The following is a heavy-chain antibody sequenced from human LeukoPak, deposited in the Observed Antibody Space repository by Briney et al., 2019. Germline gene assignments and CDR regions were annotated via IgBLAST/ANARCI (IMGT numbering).Heavy chain of an antibody. J-gene: IGHJ3*02. CDR2: ISYDGSNK. CDR3: ARAPGRNDAFDI. CDR1: GFTFSSYA. D-gene: IGHD3-10*01. V-gene: IGHV3-30-3*01. Sequence: PGRSLRLSCGASGFTFSSYAMHWVRQAPGKGLEWVAVISYDGSNKYYADSVKGRFTISRDNSKNTLYLQMNSLRAEDTAVYYCARAPGRNDAFDIWGQGTMVTVSS.